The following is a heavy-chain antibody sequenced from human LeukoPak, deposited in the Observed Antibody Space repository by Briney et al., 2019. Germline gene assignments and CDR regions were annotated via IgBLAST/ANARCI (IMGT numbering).Heavy chain of an antibody. V-gene: IGHV3-23*01. D-gene: IGHD2-2*01. J-gene: IGHJ4*02. CDR2: ISGSGGST. Sequence: QPGGSLRLSCAASGFTFSSYAMNWVRQAPGKGLEWVSGISGSGGSTYYADSVKGRFTLTRDNSKNTLYLEMNSLRAEDTAVYHCAKSPNPYCSSTSCSNDYWGQGTLVTVSS. CDR3: AKSPNPYCSSTSCSNDY. CDR1: GFTFSSYA.